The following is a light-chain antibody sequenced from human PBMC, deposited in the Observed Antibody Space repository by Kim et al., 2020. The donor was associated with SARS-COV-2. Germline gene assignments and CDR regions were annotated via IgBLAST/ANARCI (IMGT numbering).Light chain of an antibody. J-gene: IGLJ3*02. CDR2: DVS. Sequence: PGQSITSASTVTSSDVGGYVSWYQQHPSKAPTLMMYDVSNRPSGVSNRFSGTKSGNTASLTISGLQAEDEADYYCSSGTSSSTNWVFGGGTQLTVL. V-gene: IGLV2-14*03. CDR3: SSGTSSSTNWV. CDR1: SSDVGGY.